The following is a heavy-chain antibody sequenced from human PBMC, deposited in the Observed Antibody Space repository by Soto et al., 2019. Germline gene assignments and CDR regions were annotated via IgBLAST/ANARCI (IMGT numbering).Heavy chain of an antibody. CDR3: AKNYYFDS. CDR1: GFTFSSYA. CDR2: ISYDGSNK. V-gene: IGHV3-30-3*02. Sequence: GGSLRLSCAASGFTFSSYAMHWVRQAPGKGLEWVAVISYDGSNKYYADSVKGRFTISRDDSKKTLYLQMNSLRAEDTAVYYCAKNYYFDSWGQGTRVTVSS. J-gene: IGHJ4*02.